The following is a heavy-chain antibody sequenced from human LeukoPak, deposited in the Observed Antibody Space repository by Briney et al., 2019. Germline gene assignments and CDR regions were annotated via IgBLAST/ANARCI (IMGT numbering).Heavy chain of an antibody. V-gene: IGHV4-4*02. CDR1: GGSVTSTNY. Sequence: SETLSLTCGVSGGSVTSTNYWTWVRQPPGKGLEWIGEVNRRGFTNYNPSLMGRVAISVDTFENHISLQLTSVTAADTAVYYCAREGGPYRPLDYSGQGTLVTVSS. CDR2: VNRRGFT. J-gene: IGHJ4*02. CDR3: AREGGPYRPLDY.